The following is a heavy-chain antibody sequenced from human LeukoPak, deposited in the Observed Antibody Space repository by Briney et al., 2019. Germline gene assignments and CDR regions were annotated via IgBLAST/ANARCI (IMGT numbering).Heavy chain of an antibody. CDR2: IYYSGST. CDR3: ARGGYYDSSGSLGYYYMDV. D-gene: IGHD3-22*01. J-gene: IGHJ6*03. V-gene: IGHV4-59*01. CDR1: GGSISSYY. Sequence: SETLSLTCTVSGGSISSYYWSWIRQPPGKGLEWIGCIYYSGSTNYNPSLKSRVTISVDTSKNQFSLKLSSVTAADTAVYYCARGGYYDSSGSLGYYYMDVWGKGTTVTVSS.